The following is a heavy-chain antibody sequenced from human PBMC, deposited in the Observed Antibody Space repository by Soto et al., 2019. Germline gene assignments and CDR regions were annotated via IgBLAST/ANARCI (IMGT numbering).Heavy chain of an antibody. CDR3: VRFGGAAAGPGDY. CDR2: ISSSGTTI. J-gene: IGHJ4*02. CDR1: EFTFSSYE. V-gene: IGHV3-48*03. D-gene: IGHD6-13*01. Sequence: GGSLRLSCVASEFTFSSYEMNWVRQAPGKGLEWVSYISSSGTTIYYTDSVKGRFTISRDNAKKSLYLQMNSLRAEDTALYYCVRFGGAAAGPGDYWGQGTLVTVSS.